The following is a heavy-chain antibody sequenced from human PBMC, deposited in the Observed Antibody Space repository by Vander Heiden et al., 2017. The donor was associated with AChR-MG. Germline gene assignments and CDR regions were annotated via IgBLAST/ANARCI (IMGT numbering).Heavy chain of an antibody. Sequence: QLQLQESGPGLVKPSETLSLTCTVSGGSISSSSYYWGWIRQPPGKGLEWIGSIYYSGSTYYNPSLKRRVTISVDTSKNQFSLKLSSVTAAETAVYYCARANQDYGGNSGRDAFDIWGQGTMVTVSS. CDR2: IYYSGST. CDR3: ARANQDYGGNSGRDAFDI. V-gene: IGHV4-39*01. CDR1: GGSISSSSYY. J-gene: IGHJ3*02. D-gene: IGHD4-17*01.